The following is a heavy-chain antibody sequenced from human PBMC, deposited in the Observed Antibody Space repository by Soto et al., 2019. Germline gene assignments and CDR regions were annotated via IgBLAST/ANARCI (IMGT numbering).Heavy chain of an antibody. CDR1: GGTFSSYT. CDR3: ARGRGWMGAVDGEDAFDI. Sequence: QVQLVQSGAEVKKPGSSVKVSCKASGGTFSSYTISWVRQAPGQGLEWRGRIIPILGIANYAQKFQGRATITADKSTSTAYMELSRLRSKETAVYYCARGRGWMGAVDGEDAFDIWGQGKMVTVSS. V-gene: IGHV1-69*02. D-gene: IGHD6-19*01. J-gene: IGHJ3*02. CDR2: IIPILGIA.